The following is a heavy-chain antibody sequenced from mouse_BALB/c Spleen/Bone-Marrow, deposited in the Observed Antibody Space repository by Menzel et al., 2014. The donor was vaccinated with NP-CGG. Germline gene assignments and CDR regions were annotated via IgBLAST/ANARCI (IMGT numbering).Heavy chain of an antibody. CDR3: ARSYYGNYYAMDY. Sequence: QVQLKESGPELVRPGVSVKISCKGSGYTFTDYAMHWVKQSHAKSLEWIGVISTYSGNTNYNQKFKGKATMTVDKSSSAAYMELARLTSEDSAIYYCARSYYGNYYAMDYWGQGTSVTVSS. D-gene: IGHD1-1*01. CDR2: ISTYSGNT. J-gene: IGHJ4*01. CDR1: GYTFTDYA. V-gene: IGHV1-67*01.